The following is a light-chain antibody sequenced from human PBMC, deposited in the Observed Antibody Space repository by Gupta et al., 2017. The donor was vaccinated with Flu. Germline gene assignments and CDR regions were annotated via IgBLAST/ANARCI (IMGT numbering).Light chain of an antibody. CDR3: PEWDDNTGL. V-gene: IGLV3-1*01. CDR1: RLGETY. CDR2: EDD. J-gene: IGLJ3*02. Sequence: SYDLTQSPSVSVSPGQTATITCAGHRLGETYTCWYQQKPGQSPVLVSYEDDKRPSGIPVRFSASDSGDNVTMNRSGAQAVDEYYYYCPEWDDNTGLFGGGTNLTVL.